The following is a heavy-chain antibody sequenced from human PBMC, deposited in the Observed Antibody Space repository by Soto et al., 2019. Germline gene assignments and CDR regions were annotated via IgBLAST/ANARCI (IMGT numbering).Heavy chain of an antibody. J-gene: IGHJ6*02. CDR2: ISAYNGNT. D-gene: IGHD5-12*01. CDR1: GYTFTSYG. CDR3: ARERGGRHGYVYYGMDV. V-gene: IGHV1-18*01. Sequence: ASVKVSCKASGYTFTSYGISWVRQAPGQGLEWMGWISAYNGNTNYAQKLQGRVTMTTDTSTSTAYTELRSLRSDDTAVYYCARERGGRHGYVYYGMDVWGQGTTVTVSS.